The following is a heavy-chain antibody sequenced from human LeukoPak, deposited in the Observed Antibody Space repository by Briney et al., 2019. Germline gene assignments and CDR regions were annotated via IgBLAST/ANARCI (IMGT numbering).Heavy chain of an antibody. D-gene: IGHD2-2*01. J-gene: IGHJ4*02. CDR2: ISGSGGST. Sequence: GGSLRLSCAASGFTFSSYWMSWVRQAPGKGLEWVSTISGSGGSTYYADSVKGRFTISRDNSKNTLYLQMNSLRAEDTAVYYCAKGQLLRPFDYWGQGTLVTVSS. CDR3: AKGQLLRPFDY. V-gene: IGHV3-23*01. CDR1: GFTFSSYW.